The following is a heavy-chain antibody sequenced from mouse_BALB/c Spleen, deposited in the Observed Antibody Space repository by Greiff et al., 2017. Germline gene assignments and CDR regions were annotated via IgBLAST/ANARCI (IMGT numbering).Heavy chain of an antibody. J-gene: IGHJ3*01. CDR1: GFNIKDYY. CDR3: ARNGGGFAY. Sequence: VQLQQSGAELVRSGASVKLSCTASGFNIKDYYMHWVKQRPEQGLEWIGWIDPENGDTEYAPKFKGKATLTADTSSSTAYMQLSSLTSEDSAIYYCARNGGGFAYWGQGTLVTVSA. CDR2: IDPENGDT. V-gene: IGHV14-4*02.